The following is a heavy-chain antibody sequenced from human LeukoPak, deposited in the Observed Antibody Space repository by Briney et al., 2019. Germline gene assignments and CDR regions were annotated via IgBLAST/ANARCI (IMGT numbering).Heavy chain of an antibody. V-gene: IGHV1-2*02. CDR1: GYTFTGYY. J-gene: IGHJ4*02. D-gene: IGHD5-24*01. Sequence: ASVKVSCKAPGYTFTGYYMHWVRQAPGQGLEWMGWINPNSGGTNYAQKFQGRVTMTRDTSISTAYMELSRLRSDDTAVYYCARDRDGYNYYFDYWGQGTLVTVSS. CDR3: ARDRDGYNYYFDY. CDR2: INPNSGGT.